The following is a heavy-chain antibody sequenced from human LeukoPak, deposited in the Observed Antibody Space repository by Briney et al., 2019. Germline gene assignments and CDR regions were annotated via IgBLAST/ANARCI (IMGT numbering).Heavy chain of an antibody. V-gene: IGHV4-59*08. CDR3: ARRAVAGSGNWFDP. Sequence: NPSETLSLTCTVFGGSISSYYWSWIRQPPGKGPEWIGYIYYSGSTNYNPSLKSRVTISVDTSKNQFSLKLSSVTAADTAVYYCARRAVAGSGNWFDPWGQGTLVTVSS. CDR1: GGSISSYY. J-gene: IGHJ5*02. D-gene: IGHD6-19*01. CDR2: IYYSGST.